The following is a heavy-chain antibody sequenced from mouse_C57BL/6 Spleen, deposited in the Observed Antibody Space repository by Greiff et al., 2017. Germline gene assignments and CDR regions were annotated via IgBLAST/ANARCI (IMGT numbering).Heavy chain of an antibody. D-gene: IGHD2-1*01. V-gene: IGHV5-6*01. CDR3: ARQDYGNYGFAY. CDR1: GFTFSSYG. Sequence: EVHLVESGGDLVKPGGSLKLSCAASGFTFSSYGMSWVRQTPDKRLEWVATISSGGSYTYYPDSVKGRFTISRDNAKNTLYLQMSSLKSEYTAMYYCARQDYGNYGFAYWGQGTLVTVSA. CDR2: ISSGGSYT. J-gene: IGHJ3*01.